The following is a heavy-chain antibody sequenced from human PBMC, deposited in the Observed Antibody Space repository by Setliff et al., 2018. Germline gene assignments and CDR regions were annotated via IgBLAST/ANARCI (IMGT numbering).Heavy chain of an antibody. CDR1: GYIFTSYY. V-gene: IGHV1-69*05. Sequence: SVKVSCKASGYIFTSYYIHWVRQAPGQGLEWMGGTIPVFGTTDYAQKFQGRVTIMTDESTSTAYMELSSLTSEDTAVYFCARDRFYNSWSGTSITAPHDAFDIWGQGTMVTVSS. CDR2: TIPVFGTT. J-gene: IGHJ3*02. CDR3: ARDRFYNSWSGTSITAPHDAFDI. D-gene: IGHD3-3*01.